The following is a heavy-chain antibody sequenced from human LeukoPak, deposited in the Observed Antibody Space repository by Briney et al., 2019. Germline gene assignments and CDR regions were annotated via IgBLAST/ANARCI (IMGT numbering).Heavy chain of an antibody. J-gene: IGHJ4*02. CDR1: GFTFSSYA. D-gene: IGHD5-12*01. V-gene: IGHV3-23*01. Sequence: PGGSLRLSCAASGFTFSSYAMSWVRQAPGKGLEWVSAISGSGGSTYYADSVKGRFTISRDNSMNTLYLQMNSLRAEDTAVYYCAKDPAVATSRGYWGQGTLVTVSS. CDR3: AKDPAVATSRGY. CDR2: ISGSGGST.